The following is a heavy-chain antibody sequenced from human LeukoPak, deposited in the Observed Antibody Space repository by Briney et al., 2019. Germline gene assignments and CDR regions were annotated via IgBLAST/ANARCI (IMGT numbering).Heavy chain of an antibody. Sequence: GASVKVSCKASGYTFTGYYMHWVRQAPVQGLEWMGWINPNSGGTNYAQKFQGWVTMTRDTSISTAYMELSRLRSDDTAVYYCARGTGTKGRLIYYFDYWGQGTLVTVSS. V-gene: IGHV1-2*04. D-gene: IGHD1-1*01. CDR2: INPNSGGT. CDR1: GYTFTGYY. J-gene: IGHJ4*02. CDR3: ARGTGTKGRLIYYFDY.